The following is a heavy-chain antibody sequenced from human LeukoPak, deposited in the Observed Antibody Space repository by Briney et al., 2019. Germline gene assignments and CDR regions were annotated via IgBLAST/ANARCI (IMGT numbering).Heavy chain of an antibody. V-gene: IGHV3-7*01. CDR1: GFTFRSYW. J-gene: IGHJ3*02. D-gene: IGHD1-26*01. Sequence: GGSLGLSCAASGFTFRSYWMTWVRQYPGKGLEWVANIKQDGSETYYADSVKGRFTISRDNAKRSLYLQMNSLRAEDTAVYCCARDGELGSPADAFDIWGQGTMVTVSS. CDR2: IKQDGSET. CDR3: ARDGELGSPADAFDI.